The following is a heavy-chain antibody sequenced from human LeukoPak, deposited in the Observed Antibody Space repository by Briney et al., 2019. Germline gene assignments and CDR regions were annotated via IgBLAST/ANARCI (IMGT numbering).Heavy chain of an antibody. CDR3: ARDHNDAFDI. Sequence: SGGSLRLSCVASGISFATYWMTWVRQAPGKGLEWVANIKQDGSDKYYVDSVKGRFTISRDNAKNSVYLQMNSLRAEDTAVYYCARDHNDAFDIWGQGTMVTVSS. CDR1: GISFATYW. V-gene: IGHV3-7*05. J-gene: IGHJ3*02. CDR2: IKQDGSDK.